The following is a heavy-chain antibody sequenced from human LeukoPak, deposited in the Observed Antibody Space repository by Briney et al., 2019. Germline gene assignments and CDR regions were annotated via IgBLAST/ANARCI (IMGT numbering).Heavy chain of an antibody. CDR3: ARTREQWQVLDY. J-gene: IGHJ4*02. D-gene: IGHD6-19*01. Sequence: GRSLRLSCAASGLSSSSYGMHWVRQAPGKGLEWVAVISHEGSNKYYADSVKGRFTISRDNSENMVYLQMNSLRAEDTAVYYCARTREQWQVLDYWGQGTLVTVSS. V-gene: IGHV3-30*03. CDR2: ISHEGSNK. CDR1: GLSSSSYG.